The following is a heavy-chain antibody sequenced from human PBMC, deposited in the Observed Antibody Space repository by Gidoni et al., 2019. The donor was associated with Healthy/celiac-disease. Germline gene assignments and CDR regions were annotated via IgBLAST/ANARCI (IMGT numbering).Heavy chain of an antibody. V-gene: IGHV3-33*01. Sequence: QVQLVEYGGGVVQPGRSLRLSCAASGFTFSSYGMHWVRQAPGKGLDWVAVIWYDGSNKYYADSVKGRFTISRDNSKNTLYLQMNSLRAEDTAVYYCARDDGYSSPYAGYGMDVWGQGTTVTVSS. CDR3: ARDDGYSSPYAGYGMDV. D-gene: IGHD6-13*01. CDR2: IWYDGSNK. CDR1: GFTFSSYG. J-gene: IGHJ6*02.